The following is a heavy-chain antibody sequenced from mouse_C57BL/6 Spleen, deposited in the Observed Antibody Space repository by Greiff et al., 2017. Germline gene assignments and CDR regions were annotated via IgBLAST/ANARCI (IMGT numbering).Heavy chain of an antibody. CDR3: ARSTVVAYYYAMDY. CDR2: IRNKANGYTT. V-gene: IGHV7-3*01. Sequence: EVQLVESGGGLVQPGGSLSLSCAASGFTFTDYYMSWVRQPPGKALEWLGFIRNKANGYTTEYSASVKGRFTISRDNSQSILYLQMNALRAEDSATYYCARSTVVAYYYAMDYWGQGTSVTVSS. CDR1: GFTFTDYY. J-gene: IGHJ4*01. D-gene: IGHD1-1*01.